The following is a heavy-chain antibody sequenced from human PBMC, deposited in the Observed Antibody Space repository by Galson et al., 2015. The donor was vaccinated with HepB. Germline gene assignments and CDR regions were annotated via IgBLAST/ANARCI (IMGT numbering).Heavy chain of an antibody. CDR2: ISSNGGST. CDR3: ARLNQKQYCSSTSCYPH. J-gene: IGHJ4*02. D-gene: IGHD2-2*01. Sequence: SLRLSCAASGFTFSSYAMHWVRQAPGKGLEYVSAISSNGGSTYYANSVKGRFTISRDNSKNTLYLQMGSLRAEDMAVYYCARLNQKQYCSSTSCYPHWGQGTLVTVSS. CDR1: GFTFSSYA. V-gene: IGHV3-64*01.